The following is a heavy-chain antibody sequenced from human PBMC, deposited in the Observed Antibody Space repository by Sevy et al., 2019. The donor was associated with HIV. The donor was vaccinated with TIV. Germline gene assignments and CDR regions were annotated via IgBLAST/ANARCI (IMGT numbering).Heavy chain of an antibody. CDR1: GGSITSLY. V-gene: IGHV4-59*08. Sequence: SETLYLTCTVSGGSITSLYWNWIRQPPGKGLEWIANIYYNGHINYNPSLKSRVTLSLDTSKKQFSLRLVSVTAADTAMYYCAGENAWGRGYSLCQGTLVTVSS. CDR3: AGENAWGRGYS. CDR2: IYYNGHI. J-gene: IGHJ5*01. D-gene: IGHD1-26*01.